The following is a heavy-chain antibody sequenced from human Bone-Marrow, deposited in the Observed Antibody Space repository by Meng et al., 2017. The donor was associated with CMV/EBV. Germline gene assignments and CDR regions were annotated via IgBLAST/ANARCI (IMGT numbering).Heavy chain of an antibody. Sequence: FSTYSMNWVRQAPGKGLEWVSYINKNGYYIFYADSVKGRFTISRDNARNSLFLQMDSLRAEDTAVYYCARSTNFYGSGSYRNWFDPWGQGTLVTVSS. D-gene: IGHD3-10*01. V-gene: IGHV3-21*01. CDR2: INKNGYYI. J-gene: IGHJ5*02. CDR1: FSTYS. CDR3: ARSTNFYGSGSYRNWFDP.